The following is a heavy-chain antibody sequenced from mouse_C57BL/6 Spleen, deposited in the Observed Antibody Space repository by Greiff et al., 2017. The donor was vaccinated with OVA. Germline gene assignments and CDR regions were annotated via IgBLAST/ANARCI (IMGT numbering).Heavy chain of an antibody. CDR2: IYPGSGST. V-gene: IGHV1-55*01. Sequence: QVQLQQPGAELVKPGASVKMSCKASGYTFTSYWITWVKQRPGQGLEWIGDIYPGSGSTNYNEKFKSKATLTVDTSSSTAYMQLSSLTSEDSAVYYCARYYGSRVSMDYWVKEPQSPSPQ. CDR1: GYTFTSYW. J-gene: IGHJ4*01. D-gene: IGHD1-1*01. CDR3: ARYYGSRVSMDY.